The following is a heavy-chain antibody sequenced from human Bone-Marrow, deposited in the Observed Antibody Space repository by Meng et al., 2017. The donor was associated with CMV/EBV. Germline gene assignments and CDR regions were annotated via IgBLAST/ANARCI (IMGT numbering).Heavy chain of an antibody. V-gene: IGHV4-59*08. Sequence: GSLRLSCTVSGGSISSYYWSWIRQPPGKGLEWIGYIYYSGSTNYNPSLKSRVTISVDTSKNQFSLKLSSVTAADTAVYYCARLPYSSSSYIDYWGQGTLVTVSS. CDR1: GGSISSYY. CDR2: IYYSGST. D-gene: IGHD6-6*01. CDR3: ARLPYSSSSYIDY. J-gene: IGHJ4*02.